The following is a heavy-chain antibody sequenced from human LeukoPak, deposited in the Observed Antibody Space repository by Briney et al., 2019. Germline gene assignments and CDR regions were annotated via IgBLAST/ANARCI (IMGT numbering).Heavy chain of an antibody. CDR2: IKSKGDGETT. Sequence: PGGSLRLSCAASGPRFTNAWMNWVRQAPGKGLEWVGRIKSKGDGETTDYAAPVKGRFTMSRDDTKATLYLQMNSLKDEDTAVYYCTTDLGLTMIRGVIVHWGQGTLVTVSS. V-gene: IGHV3-15*01. J-gene: IGHJ4*02. CDR1: GPRFTNAW. CDR3: TTDLGLTMIRGVIVH. D-gene: IGHD3-10*01.